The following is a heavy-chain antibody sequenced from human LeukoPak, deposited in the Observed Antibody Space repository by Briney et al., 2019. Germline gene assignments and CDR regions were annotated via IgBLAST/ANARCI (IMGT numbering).Heavy chain of an antibody. CDR2: ISSSSYI. D-gene: IGHD6-13*01. CDR3: ARVIIAAGPTTDY. Sequence: GGSLRLSCAASGFTFSSYSMNWVRQAPGKGLEWVSSISSSSYIYYADSVKGRFTISRDNAKNSLYLQMNSLRAEDTAVYYCARVIIAAGPTTDYWGQGTLVTVSS. J-gene: IGHJ4*02. V-gene: IGHV3-21*01. CDR1: GFTFSSYS.